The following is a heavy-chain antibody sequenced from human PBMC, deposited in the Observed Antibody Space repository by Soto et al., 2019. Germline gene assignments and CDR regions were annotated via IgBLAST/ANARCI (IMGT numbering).Heavy chain of an antibody. V-gene: IGHV4-30-4*01. CDR1: GGSISSGDYY. D-gene: IGHD6-13*01. Sequence: SETLSLTCTVSGGSISSGDYYWSWIRQPPGKGLEWIGYIYYSGSTYYNPSLKSRVTISVDTSKNQFSLKLSSVTAADTAVYYCAREDIAATGTAFDSWGRGVLVTVSS. CDR2: IYYSGST. J-gene: IGHJ4*02. CDR3: AREDIAATGTAFDS.